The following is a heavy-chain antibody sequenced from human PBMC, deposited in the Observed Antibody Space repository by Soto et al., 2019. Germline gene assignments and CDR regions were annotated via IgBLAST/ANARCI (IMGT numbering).Heavy chain of an antibody. V-gene: IGHV1-2*02. CDR1: GYTFTGYY. J-gene: IGHJ4*02. Sequence: ASVKVSCKASGYTFTGYYMHWVRQAPGQGLEWMGWINPNSGNTKYSQKFQGRVTITRDTSASTAYMELSSLRSEDTAVYYCARDWAVAAPLDYWGQGTLVTVSS. D-gene: IGHD6-19*01. CDR3: ARDWAVAAPLDY. CDR2: INPNSGNT.